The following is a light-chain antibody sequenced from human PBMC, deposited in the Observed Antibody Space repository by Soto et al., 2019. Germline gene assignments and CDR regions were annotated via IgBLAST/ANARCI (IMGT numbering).Light chain of an antibody. V-gene: IGKV1-33*01. CDR2: DAS. Sequence: DIQMTQSPSSLSASVGDRVTITCQASQDISNYLNWYQQKPGKAPKLLIYDASNLETGVPSRFSGSRSGTDFTLTISSLPPEDIATYYCQQYDNLPPLTFGQGTRLEIK. CDR1: QDISNY. CDR3: QQYDNLPPLT. J-gene: IGKJ5*01.